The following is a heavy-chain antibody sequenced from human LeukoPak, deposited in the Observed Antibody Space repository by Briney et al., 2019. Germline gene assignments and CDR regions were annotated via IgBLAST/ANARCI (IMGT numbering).Heavy chain of an antibody. J-gene: IGHJ4*02. CDR3: ARPLERRLIHYFDF. V-gene: IGHV3-30-3*01. D-gene: IGHD6-25*01. Sequence: GRSLRLSCAASGFTFNKYAMHWVRQAPGKGLEWVAVVSYLGNDKFYADSVKGRFTISKDNSNNTVYLEINSLRSEDTAVYYCARPLERRLIHYFDFWGPGTLVTVSS. CDR1: GFTFNKYA. CDR2: VSYLGNDK.